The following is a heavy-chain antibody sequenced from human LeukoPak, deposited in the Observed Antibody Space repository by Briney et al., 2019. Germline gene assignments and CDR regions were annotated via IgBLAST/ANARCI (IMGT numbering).Heavy chain of an antibody. D-gene: IGHD6-25*01. V-gene: IGHV3-23*01. Sequence: GGSLRLSCAGSGFTFSSYAMSWVRQAPGKGLEWVSAISDTGATTYDADSVKGRFTISRDNSRSTLYLQMNSLRAEDTAVYYCARDAGGHYFDYWGQGTLVTVSS. J-gene: IGHJ4*02. CDR3: ARDAGGHYFDY. CDR1: GFTFSSYA. CDR2: ISDTGATT.